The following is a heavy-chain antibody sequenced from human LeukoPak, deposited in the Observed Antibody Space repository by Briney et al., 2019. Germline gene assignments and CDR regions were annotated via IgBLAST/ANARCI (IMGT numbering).Heavy chain of an antibody. J-gene: IGHJ6*02. CDR3: AIHGRGITMVRGVDYYYYYGMDV. Sequence: GASVKVSCKASGYTFTGYYMHWVRQAPGQGLEWMGWINPNSGGTNYAQKFQGRVTMTRDTSISTAYMEPSRLRSDDTAVYYCAIHGRGITMVRGVDYYYYYGMDVWGQGTTVTVSS. CDR2: INPNSGGT. D-gene: IGHD3-10*01. CDR1: GYTFTGYY. V-gene: IGHV1-2*02.